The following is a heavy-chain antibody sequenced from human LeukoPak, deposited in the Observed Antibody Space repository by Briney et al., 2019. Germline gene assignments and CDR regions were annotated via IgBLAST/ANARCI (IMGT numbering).Heavy chain of an antibody. Sequence: ASVKVSCKASGYTFTSYGISWVRQAPGQGLEWMGWISAYNGNTNYAQKLQGRVTMTTDTSTSTAYMELRSLRSDDTAVYYCPRVRRSIAAAGILYLAINKGWFDPWGQGTLVTVSS. V-gene: IGHV1-18*01. D-gene: IGHD6-13*01. J-gene: IGHJ5*02. CDR3: PRVRRSIAAAGILYLAINKGWFDP. CDR1: GYTFTSYG. CDR2: ISAYNGNT.